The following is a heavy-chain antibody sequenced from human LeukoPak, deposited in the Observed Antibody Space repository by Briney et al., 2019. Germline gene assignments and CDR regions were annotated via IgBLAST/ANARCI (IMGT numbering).Heavy chain of an antibody. CDR1: GFSVSRNY. Sequence: PGGSLRLSCAASGFSVSRNYMTWVRQAPGKGLEWVSVIYSGGRTDYADSVKGRFTISRDSSKNTLYLQMNSLRAEDTAVYHCTRGVIRGTNLGYWGQGTLVTVSS. V-gene: IGHV3-66*02. CDR3: TRGVIRGTNLGY. D-gene: IGHD3-10*01. CDR2: IYSGGRT. J-gene: IGHJ4*02.